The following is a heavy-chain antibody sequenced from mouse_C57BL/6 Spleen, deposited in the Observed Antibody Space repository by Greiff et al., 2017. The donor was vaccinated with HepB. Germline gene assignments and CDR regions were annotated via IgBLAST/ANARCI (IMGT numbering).Heavy chain of an antibody. CDR2: IYPGDGDT. CDR1: GYAFSSYW. D-gene: IGHD1-1*01. J-gene: IGHJ2*01. CDR3: ARGYYGSSYYFDY. Sequence: QVQLKESGAELVKPGASVKISCKASGYAFSSYWMNWVKHRPGKGLEWIGQIYPGDGDTNYNGKFKGKATLTADKSSSTAYMQLSSLTSEDSAVYFCARGYYGSSYYFDYWGQGTTLTVSS. V-gene: IGHV1-80*01.